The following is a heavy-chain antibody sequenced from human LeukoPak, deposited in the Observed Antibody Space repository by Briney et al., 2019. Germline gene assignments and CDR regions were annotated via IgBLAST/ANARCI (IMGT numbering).Heavy chain of an antibody. CDR2: INPSGGST. CDR1: GYTFTSYY. CDR3: ARVYSDYGSDYYYYGMDV. J-gene: IGHJ6*02. Sequence: GASVKVSCKASGYTFTSYYMHWVRQAPGQGLEWMGIINPSGGSTSYAQKFQGRVTMTRDTSTSTVYMELSSLRSEDTAVYYCARVYSDYGSDYYYYGMDVWGQGTTVTVSS. V-gene: IGHV1-46*01. D-gene: IGHD4-17*01.